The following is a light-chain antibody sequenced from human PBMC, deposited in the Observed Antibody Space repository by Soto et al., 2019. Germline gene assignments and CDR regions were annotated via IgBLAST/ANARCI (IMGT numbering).Light chain of an antibody. Sequence: QSALTQPASVSGSPGQSITISCTGTSSDVGDYNYVSWYQQHPGKAPKLMIYEVSNRPSGVSNRFSGSQSGNTASLTISGLQAEDEAVYYCSSYSAINTPHVLFGGGTQLTVL. V-gene: IGLV2-14*01. CDR3: SSYSAINTPHVL. CDR2: EVS. J-gene: IGLJ2*01. CDR1: SSDVGDYNY.